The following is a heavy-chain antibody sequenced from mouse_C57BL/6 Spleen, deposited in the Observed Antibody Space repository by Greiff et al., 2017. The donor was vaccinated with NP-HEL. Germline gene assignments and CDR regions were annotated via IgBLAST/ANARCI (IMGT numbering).Heavy chain of an antibody. CDR1: GFNIKDYY. CDR3: TTPYGSPWFAY. J-gene: IGHJ3*01. CDR2: IDPEDGDT. D-gene: IGHD1-1*01. V-gene: IGHV14-1*01. Sequence: EVKLQESGAELVRPGASVKLSCTASGFNIKDYYMHWVKQRPEQGLEWIGRIDPEDGDTEYAPKFQGKATMTADTSSNTAYLQLSSLTSEDTAVYYCTTPYGSPWFAYWGQGTLVTVSA.